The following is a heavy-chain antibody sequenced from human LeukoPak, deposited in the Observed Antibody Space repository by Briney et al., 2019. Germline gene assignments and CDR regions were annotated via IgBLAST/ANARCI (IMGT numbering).Heavy chain of an antibody. Sequence: GASVKVSCKVSGYTLTELSMHWVRQAPGKGLEWMGGFDPEGGETIYAQKFQGRVTMTEDTSTDTAYMELSSLRSEDTAVYYCATPGIAVAGSHYYYYGMDVWGQGTTVTVSS. CDR3: ATPGIAVAGSHYYYYGMDV. CDR1: GYTLTELS. D-gene: IGHD6-19*01. V-gene: IGHV1-24*01. CDR2: FDPEGGET. J-gene: IGHJ6*02.